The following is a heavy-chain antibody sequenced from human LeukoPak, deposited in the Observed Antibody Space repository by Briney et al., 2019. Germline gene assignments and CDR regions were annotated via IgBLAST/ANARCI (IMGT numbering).Heavy chain of an antibody. V-gene: IGHV4-31*03. J-gene: IGHJ3*02. CDR3: ARDSADVVGTRLFDI. CDR1: SFSINSTSYD. CDR2: IYYRGTT. D-gene: IGHD5-12*01. Sequence: SQTLSCNATVSSFSINSTSYDWRSIRQHPGKVLGLSVYIYYRGTTYYNPSLKNRSNISVDKSKNHFSLKLTSVTDADTAVYYCARDSADVVGTRLFDIWGQGTMVTVSS.